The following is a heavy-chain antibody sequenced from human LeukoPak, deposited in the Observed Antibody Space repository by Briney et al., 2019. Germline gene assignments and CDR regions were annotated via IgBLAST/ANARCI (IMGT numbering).Heavy chain of an antibody. CDR1: GFTFSSYS. CDR2: ISSSSSYI. Sequence: GGSLRLSCAASGFTFSSYSMNWVRQAPGKGLEWVSSISSSSSYIYYADSVKGRLTISRDNAKNSLYLQMNSLRAEDTAVYYCARVDYLLGDAFDIWGQGTMVTVSS. D-gene: IGHD4-11*01. CDR3: ARVDYLLGDAFDI. J-gene: IGHJ3*02. V-gene: IGHV3-21*01.